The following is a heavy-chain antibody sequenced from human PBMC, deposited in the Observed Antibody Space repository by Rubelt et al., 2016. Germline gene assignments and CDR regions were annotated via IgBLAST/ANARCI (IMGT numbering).Heavy chain of an antibody. V-gene: IGHV1-2*02. CDR2: INPNSGGT. Sequence: QVQLVQSGAEVKKPGASVKVSCKASGYTFTGYYMHWVRQAPGQGLEWMGWINPNSGGTNYGQKMQSRVTRTRDTAVSTAYMGLSRLTSDDTAVYYCARGNSGYDYGLDYWGQGTLVTVSS. CDR3: ARGNSGYDYGLDY. D-gene: IGHD5-12*01. CDR1: GYTFTGYY. J-gene: IGHJ4*02.